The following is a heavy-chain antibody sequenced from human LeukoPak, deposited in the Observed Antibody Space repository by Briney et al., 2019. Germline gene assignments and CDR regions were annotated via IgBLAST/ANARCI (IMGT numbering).Heavy chain of an antibody. D-gene: IGHD3-22*01. V-gene: IGHV1-69*04. J-gene: IGHJ4*02. Sequence: ASVKVSCKASGGTFSSYAISWVRQAPGQGLEWMGRIIPILGIANYAQKFQGRVTITADKSTSTAYMELSSLRSEDTAVYYCARAPPNYYDSSDYYDYWGQGTLVTVSS. CDR2: IIPILGIA. CDR3: ARAPPNYYDSSDYYDY. CDR1: GGTFSSYA.